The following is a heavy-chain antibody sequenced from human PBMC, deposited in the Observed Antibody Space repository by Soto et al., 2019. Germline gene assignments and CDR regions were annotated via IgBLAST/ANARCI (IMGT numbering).Heavy chain of an antibody. CDR2: IYSGGST. CDR1: GFTVSSNY. V-gene: IGHV3-53*01. D-gene: IGHD6-6*01. CDR3: AGDRIAARLGYYYYGMDV. J-gene: IGHJ6*02. Sequence: GGSLRLSCAASGFTVSSNYMSWVRQAPGKGLEWVSVIYSGGSTYYADSVKGRFTISRDNSKNTLYLQMNSLRAEDTAVYYCAGDRIAARLGYYYYGMDVWGQGTTVTVSS.